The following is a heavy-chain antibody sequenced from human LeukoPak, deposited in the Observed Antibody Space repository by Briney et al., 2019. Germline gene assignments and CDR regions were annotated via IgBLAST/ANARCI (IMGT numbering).Heavy chain of an antibody. D-gene: IGHD3-22*01. CDR1: GFTFSSYA. CDR3: AKDPRYHDSSGYYPPVG. Sequence: GGSLRLSCAASGFTFSSYAMSWVRQAPGKGLEWVSAISGSGGSTYYADSVKGRFTISRDNSKNTLYPQMNSLRAEDTAVYYCAKDPRYHDSSGYYPPVGWGQGTLVTVSS. V-gene: IGHV3-23*01. J-gene: IGHJ4*02. CDR2: ISGSGGST.